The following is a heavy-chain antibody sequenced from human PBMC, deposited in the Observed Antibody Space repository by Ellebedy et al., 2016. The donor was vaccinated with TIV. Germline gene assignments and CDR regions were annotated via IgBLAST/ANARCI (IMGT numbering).Heavy chain of an antibody. CDR1: GFAFGDYA. CDR2: ISWNSAGT. V-gene: IGHV3-9*01. J-gene: IGHJ3*01. CDR3: AKDTASAVSRPKEAYDV. Sequence: GGSLRLSXAASGFAFGDYAMHWVRQPPGKGLEWVSGISWNSAGTSYADPAGDRLTIFRDNDKKSLYLQIDNLRPEDTALYFCAKDTASAVSRPKEAYDVWGQGTMVTVSS.